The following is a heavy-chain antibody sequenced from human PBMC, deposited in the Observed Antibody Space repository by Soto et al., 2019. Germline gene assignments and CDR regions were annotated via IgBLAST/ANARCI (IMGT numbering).Heavy chain of an antibody. Sequence: PSETLSLTCTVSGDSVSRYYWNWIRQPPGKGLEWIGYIYNSGSTNYNPSPKSRVTISVDTSKNQFSLTLTSVTAADTAVYYCARAPTYSYGSGTPYYFYAMDVWGQGPTVTVSS. V-gene: IGHV4-59*02. D-gene: IGHD3-10*01. CDR3: ARAPTYSYGSGTPYYFYAMDV. J-gene: IGHJ6*02. CDR1: GDSVSRYY. CDR2: IYNSGST.